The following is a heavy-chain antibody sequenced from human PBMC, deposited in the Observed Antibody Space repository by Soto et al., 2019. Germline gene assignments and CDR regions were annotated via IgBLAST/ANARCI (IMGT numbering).Heavy chain of an antibody. CDR3: ARDPLFCSGSFCSAYYNWFDP. CDR2: ISGGEGGT. V-gene: IGHV1-3*01. CDR1: GYAFADFA. D-gene: IGHD3-3*01. J-gene: IGHJ5*02. Sequence: QVHLVQSGAEVKKPGASVKVSCKASGYAFADFALHWVRQAPGQRPEWMGWISGGEGGTKYAQQFQGRVTFASDTSANTAYMELSGLTSADTAVYFCARDPLFCSGSFCSAYYNWFDPWGQGTLVTVSS.